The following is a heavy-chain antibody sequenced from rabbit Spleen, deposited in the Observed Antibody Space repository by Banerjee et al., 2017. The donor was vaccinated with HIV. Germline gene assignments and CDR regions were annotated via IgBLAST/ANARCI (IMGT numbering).Heavy chain of an antibody. D-gene: IGHD4-1*01. J-gene: IGHJ4*01. Sequence: QEQLVESGGGLVQPEGSLTLTCKASGLTFSTYDMCWVRQAPGKGLELIGCIYVGRSVINYYASWAKGRFTISKTSSTTVTLQMTSLTAADTATYFCARDGSGRGENYLNLWGPGTLVTVS. CDR2: IYVGRSVIN. V-gene: IGHV1S45*01. CDR1: GLTFSTYD. CDR3: ARDGSGRGENYLNL.